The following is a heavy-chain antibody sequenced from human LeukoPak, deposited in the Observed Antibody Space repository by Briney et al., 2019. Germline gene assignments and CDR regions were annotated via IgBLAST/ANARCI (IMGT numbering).Heavy chain of an antibody. V-gene: IGHV3-74*01. CDR3: ARSIVVVTYLAY. CDR2: ISSDGSTT. CDR1: GFSFSTYW. Sequence: GSLRLSCVASGFSFSTYWMHWVRQAPGKGLAWVSRISSDGSTTNYADSVKGRFTISRDSAKNTLYLQMNSLSTEDTAMYYCARSIVVVTYLAYWGQGTLVTVSS. J-gene: IGHJ4*02. D-gene: IGHD2-21*02.